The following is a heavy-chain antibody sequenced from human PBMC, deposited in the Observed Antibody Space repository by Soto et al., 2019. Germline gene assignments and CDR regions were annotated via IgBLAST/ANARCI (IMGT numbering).Heavy chain of an antibody. J-gene: IGHJ4*02. CDR3: ARDWDGGNLDY. CDR1: GYTFSSYG. V-gene: IGHV1-69*04. Sequence: VASVKVSCKASGYTFSSYGISWVRQAPGQGLEWMGRIIPILGIANYAQKFQGRVTITADKSTSTAYMELSSLRSEDTAVYYCARDWDGGNLDYWGQGTLVTVSS. CDR2: IIPILGIA. D-gene: IGHD2-15*01.